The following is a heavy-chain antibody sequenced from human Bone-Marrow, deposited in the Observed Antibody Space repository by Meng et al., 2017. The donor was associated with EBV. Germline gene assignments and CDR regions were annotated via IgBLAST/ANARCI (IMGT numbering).Heavy chain of an antibody. Sequence: QVQPQQLGAVLLKPSDTLSLNCAVYGGSLSDSYWNWIRQSPGKGLEWIGEINHSGNADYNPSLKSRVTISVDTSKNHFSLKLSSVTAADTAVYYCARGVWDHWGQGILVTVSS. CDR2: INHSGNA. CDR1: GGSLSDSY. CDR3: ARGVWDH. V-gene: IGHV4-34*01. D-gene: IGHD1-26*01. J-gene: IGHJ4*02.